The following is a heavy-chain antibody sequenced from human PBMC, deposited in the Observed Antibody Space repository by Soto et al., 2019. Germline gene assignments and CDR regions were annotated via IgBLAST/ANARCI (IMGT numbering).Heavy chain of an antibody. D-gene: IGHD3-22*01. CDR2: IYHSGRT. CDR1: GYSISSGYY. Sequence: SETLSLTCAVSGYSISSGYYCGCIRQPPGKGLEWIGSIYHSGRTYYNPSLKSRVTISVDTSKNQFSLKLSSVTAADTAVYYCARLDSSGPNWGYFDYWGQGTLVTVSS. J-gene: IGHJ4*02. V-gene: IGHV4-38-2*01. CDR3: ARLDSSGPNWGYFDY.